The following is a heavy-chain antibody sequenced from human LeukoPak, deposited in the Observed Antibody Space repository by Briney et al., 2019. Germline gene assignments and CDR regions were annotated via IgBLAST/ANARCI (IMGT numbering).Heavy chain of an antibody. V-gene: IGHV4-34*01. CDR1: GGSFSGYY. J-gene: IGHJ4*02. Sequence: SETLSLTCAVYGGSFSGYYWSWIRQPPGKGLEWIGEINHSGSTNYDPSLKSRVTISVDTSKNQFSLKLSSVTAADTAVYYCARGVYYFDYWGQGTLVTVSS. CDR3: ARGVYYFDY. CDR2: INHSGST.